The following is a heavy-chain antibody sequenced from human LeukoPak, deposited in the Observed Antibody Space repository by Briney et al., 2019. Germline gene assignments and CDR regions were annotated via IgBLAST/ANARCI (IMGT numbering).Heavy chain of an antibody. CDR2: IYYSGST. CDR1: GGSISSYY. V-gene: IGHV4-59*01. CDR3: ARAVGGDGSGSL. D-gene: IGHD3-10*01. Sequence: SETPSLTCTVSGGSISSYYWSWIRQPPGKGLEWIGYIYYSGSTNYNPSLKSRVTMSVDMSTRQISLKLSSVTAADTAVYYCARAVGGDGSGSLWGPGTLVTVSS. J-gene: IGHJ4*02.